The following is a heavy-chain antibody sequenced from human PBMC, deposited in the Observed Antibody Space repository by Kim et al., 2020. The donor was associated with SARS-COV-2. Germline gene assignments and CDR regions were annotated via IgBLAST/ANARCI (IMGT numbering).Heavy chain of an antibody. CDR3: ARVFSKSQDSSGYYRRAFDI. CDR1: GYTFTSYA. D-gene: IGHD3-22*01. V-gene: IGHV1-3*01. J-gene: IGHJ3*02. Sequence: ASVKVSCKASGYTFTSYAMHWVRQAPGQRLEWMGWINAGNGNTKYSQKFQGRVTITRDTSASTAYMELSSLRSEDTAVYYCARVFSKSQDSSGYYRRAFDIWGQGTMVTVSS. CDR2: INAGNGNT.